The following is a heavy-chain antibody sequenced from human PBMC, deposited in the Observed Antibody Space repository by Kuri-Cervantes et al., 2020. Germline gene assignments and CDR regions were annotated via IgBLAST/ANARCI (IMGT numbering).Heavy chain of an antibody. Sequence: LSLTCAASGFTFSSYAMSWVRQAPGKGLVWVSRINSDGSSTSYADSVKGRFTISRDNAKNTLYLQMNSLRAEDTAVYYCARVGDYYGSSGSYYYGMDVWGQGTTVTVSS. J-gene: IGHJ6*02. CDR2: INSDGSST. CDR1: GFTFSSYA. CDR3: ARVGDYYGSSGSYYYGMDV. V-gene: IGHV3-74*01. D-gene: IGHD3-22*01.